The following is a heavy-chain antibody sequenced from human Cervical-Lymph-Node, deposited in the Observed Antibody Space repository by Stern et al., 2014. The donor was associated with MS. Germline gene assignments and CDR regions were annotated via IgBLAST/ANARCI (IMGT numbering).Heavy chain of an antibody. J-gene: IGHJ3*02. D-gene: IGHD3-3*01. CDR1: GYTFTDFY. CDR3: TRERVAAPAFDI. Sequence: QVQLVQSGAEVKKPGATVQISCKVSGYTFTDFYMHWVQQATGQGLEWMGWMSPNTGKTAYAQKIQGRVIMTRNTSISTAYMELSSLGFEDTAVYYCTRERVAAPAFDIWGQGTMVTVSS. CDR2: MSPNTGKT. V-gene: IGHV1-8*02.